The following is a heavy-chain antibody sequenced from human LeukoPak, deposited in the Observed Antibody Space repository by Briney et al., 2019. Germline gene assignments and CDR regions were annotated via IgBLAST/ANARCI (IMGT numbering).Heavy chain of an antibody. J-gene: IGHJ4*02. D-gene: IGHD4-11*01. CDR3: ADSNYWYPVDY. CDR2: ITASGDTT. V-gene: IGHV3-23*01. CDR1: GFTFSGYA. Sequence: GGSLRLSCAASGFTFSGYAMRWVRQAPGKGLEWVSSITASGDTTYYADSVKGRFTISRDNSKNTLYLQVNSLRAEDTAVYYCADSNYWYPVDYWGQGTLVTVSS.